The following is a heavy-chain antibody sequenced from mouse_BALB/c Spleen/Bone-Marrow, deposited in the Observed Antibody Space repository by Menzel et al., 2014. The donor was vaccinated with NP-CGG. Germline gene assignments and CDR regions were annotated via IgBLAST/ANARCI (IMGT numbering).Heavy chain of an antibody. J-gene: IGHJ3*01. V-gene: IGHV1-4*01. CDR2: INPSSGYT. CDR1: GYTFPSYT. Sequence: VNVVESGAELARPGASVKMSCNASGYTFPSYTMHWVKQRPGPGLEWIGYINPSSGYTNYNQKFKDKATLTADKSSSTAYIQLSSLTAEDSAVYYCARERNKDAFAYWGQGTLVTGSA. CDR3: ARERNKDAFAY.